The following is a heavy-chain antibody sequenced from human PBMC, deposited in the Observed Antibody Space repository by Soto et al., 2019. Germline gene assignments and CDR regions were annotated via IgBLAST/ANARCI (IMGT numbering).Heavy chain of an antibody. CDR1: GGSISSSSYY. D-gene: IGHD3-16*01. CDR2: IYYSGST. J-gene: IGHJ4*02. V-gene: IGHV4-39*01. Sequence: SETLSLTCTVSGGSISSSSYYWGWIRQPPGKGLEWIGSIYYSGSTYYNPSLKSRVTISVDTSKNQFSLKLSSVTAADTAVYYCASPTMITWGQGTLVTVSS. CDR3: ASPTMIT.